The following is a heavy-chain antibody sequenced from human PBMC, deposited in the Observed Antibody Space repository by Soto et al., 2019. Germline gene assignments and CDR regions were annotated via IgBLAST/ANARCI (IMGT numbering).Heavy chain of an antibody. V-gene: IGHV4-30-2*01. CDR2: VYQSGST. CDR1: GGSISSGGYS. Sequence: QLQLQESGSGLVKPSQTLSLTCAVSGGSISSGGYSWSWIRQPPGKGLECIGYVYQSGSTSYSPSLKSRITISGDRSKNQFSLKLSSVTAADTAVYYCARGPPLGYWGQGTLVTVSS. J-gene: IGHJ4*02. CDR3: ARGPPLGY.